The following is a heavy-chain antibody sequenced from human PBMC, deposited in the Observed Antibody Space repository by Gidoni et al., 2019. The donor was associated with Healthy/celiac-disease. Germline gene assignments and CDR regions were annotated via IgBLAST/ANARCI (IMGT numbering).Heavy chain of an antibody. CDR1: GYTFTSYD. Sequence: QVQLVQSGAEVKKPGASVNVSCKASGYTFTSYDINWVRQATGQGLEWMGWMNTNSGNTGYAQKFQGRVTMTRNTYRSTAYMELSSLRSEDTAVYYCARGRESSSWVAHWWFDPWGQGTLVTVSS. CDR2: MNTNSGNT. CDR3: ARGRESSSWVAHWWFDP. J-gene: IGHJ5*02. V-gene: IGHV1-8*01. D-gene: IGHD6-13*01.